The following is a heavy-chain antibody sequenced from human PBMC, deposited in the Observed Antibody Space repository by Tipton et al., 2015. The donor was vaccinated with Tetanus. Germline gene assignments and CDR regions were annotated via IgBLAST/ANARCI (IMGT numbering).Heavy chain of an antibody. CDR3: ARGVWFGPGPRYYFDY. CDR1: GGSISSYY. V-gene: IGHV4-4*07. Sequence: LRLSCTVSGGSISSYYWSWIRQPAGKGLEWIGRIYTSGSTNYNPSLKSRVTMSVDTSKNQFSLKLNSVTAADTAVYFCARGVWFGPGPRYYFDYWGQGTLVTVSS. J-gene: IGHJ4*02. CDR2: IYTSGST. D-gene: IGHD3-10*01.